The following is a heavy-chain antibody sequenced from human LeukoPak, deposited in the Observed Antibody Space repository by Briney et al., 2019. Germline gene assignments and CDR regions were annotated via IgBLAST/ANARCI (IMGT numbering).Heavy chain of an antibody. CDR3: AILYSSSWHFDC. Sequence: SETLSLTCTVSGGSISSYYWSWIRQPPGKGLEWIGYIYYSGSTNYNPSLKSRVTISVDTSKNQFSLKLSSVTAADTAVYYCAILYSSSWHFDCWGQGTLVTVSS. V-gene: IGHV4-59*01. CDR2: IYYSGST. CDR1: GGSISSYY. D-gene: IGHD6-13*01. J-gene: IGHJ4*02.